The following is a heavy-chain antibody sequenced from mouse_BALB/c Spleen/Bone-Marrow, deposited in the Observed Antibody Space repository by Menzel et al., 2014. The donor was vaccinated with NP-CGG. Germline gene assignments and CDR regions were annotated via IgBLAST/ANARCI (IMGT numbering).Heavy chain of an antibody. CDR1: GFTFTDYY. D-gene: IGHD2-1*01. J-gene: IGHJ3*01. CDR3: ARSVGNYLRLAL. V-gene: IGHV7-3*02. Sequence: EVKLMESGGGLVQPGGSLRLSCATSGFTFTDYYMSWVRQPPGKALEWLGFIRNKANGYTTEYSASVRGRFTISRDNSQNILYLQNNTLKAEDSAPYYCARSVGNYLRLALWGQGTLVTVSA. CDR2: IRNKANGYTT.